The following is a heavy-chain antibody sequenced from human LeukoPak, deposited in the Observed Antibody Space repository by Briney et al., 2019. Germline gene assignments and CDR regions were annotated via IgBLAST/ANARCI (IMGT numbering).Heavy chain of an antibody. CDR2: INPNSGDT. Sequence: ASVKVSCKASGYTFSGSYIHWVRQAPGQGLEWLGRINPNSGDTNYAQNLHGTVTMTRDTSTSTAYMELRSLRSDDTAVYYCARVLVAGGTFDYWGQGTLVTVSS. CDR3: ARVLVAGGTFDY. J-gene: IGHJ4*02. V-gene: IGHV1-2*06. CDR1: GYTFSGSY. D-gene: IGHD6-19*01.